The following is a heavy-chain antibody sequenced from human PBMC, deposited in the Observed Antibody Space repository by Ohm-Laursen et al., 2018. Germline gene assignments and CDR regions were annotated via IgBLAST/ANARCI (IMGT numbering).Heavy chain of an antibody. CDR1: GLTLKSYS. CDR3: ASGWYRGTTYDRGIDY. Sequence: GSLRLSCAASGLTLKSYSMNWVRQAPGKGLEWVSSISFSGSHIYYADSVKGRFTISRDNAKTTLYLQMNSLRAEDTAVYYCASGWYRGTTYDRGIDYWGQGTLVTVSS. D-gene: IGHD6-19*01. CDR2: ISFSGSHI. V-gene: IGHV3-21*04. J-gene: IGHJ4*02.